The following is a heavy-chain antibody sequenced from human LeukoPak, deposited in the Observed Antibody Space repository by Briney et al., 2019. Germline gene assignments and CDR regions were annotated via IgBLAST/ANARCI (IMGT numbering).Heavy chain of an antibody. J-gene: IGHJ4*02. Sequence: GGSLRISCAASGFSFDAMSWVRQAPGKGLEWVSGISETGRTTSYTDSVKGRFTISRDTSKNTLHLQMNRLRAEDTALYYCAKDHDNTDYYYYFDSWGQGTLVTVSS. CDR3: AKDHDNTDYYYYFDS. CDR2: ISETGRTT. V-gene: IGHV3-23*01. CDR1: GFSFDA. D-gene: IGHD2-21*02.